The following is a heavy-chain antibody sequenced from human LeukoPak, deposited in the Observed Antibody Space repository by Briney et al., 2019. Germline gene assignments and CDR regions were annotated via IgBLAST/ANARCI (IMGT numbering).Heavy chain of an antibody. J-gene: IGHJ6*03. Sequence: ASVKVSCKASGYTFTSYGISWVRQAPGQGLEWMGWISAYNGNTNYAQKLQGRVTMTTDTSTSTVYMELSSLRSEDTAVYYCARARTDYYGSGSYWRGYYYYYMDVWGKGTTVTISS. V-gene: IGHV1-18*01. D-gene: IGHD3-10*01. CDR3: ARARTDYYGSGSYWRGYYYYYMDV. CDR1: GYTFTSYG. CDR2: ISAYNGNT.